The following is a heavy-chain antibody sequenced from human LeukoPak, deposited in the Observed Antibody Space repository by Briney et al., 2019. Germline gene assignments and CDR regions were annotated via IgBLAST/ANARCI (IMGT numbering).Heavy chain of an antibody. V-gene: IGHV4-38-2*01. CDR2: IYFSET. CDR1: GYSISSGYY. Sequence: PSETLSLTCAVSGYSISSGYYWAWIRQPPGKGLEWIGSIYFSETKYNPSLKSRITISGDTSKNQFSLKLSSVTAADTAVYYCASPSKLVISRGGFDIWGQGTMVTVSA. J-gene: IGHJ3*02. CDR3: ASPSKLVISRGGFDI. D-gene: IGHD3-22*01.